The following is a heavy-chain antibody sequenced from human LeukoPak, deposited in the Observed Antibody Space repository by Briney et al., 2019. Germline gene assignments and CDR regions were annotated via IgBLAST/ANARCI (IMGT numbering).Heavy chain of an antibody. V-gene: IGHV3-30*02. Sequence: GGSLRLSCAASGFSFRSFAMSWVRQAPGKGLEWVAFIRHDGTEYHTDSVKGRFTISRDNSKSTLFLQMNSLGAEDTAVYYCGKGRERDYNCLDSWGQGTLVTVSS. D-gene: IGHD5-24*01. J-gene: IGHJ4*02. CDR1: GFSFRSFA. CDR2: IRHDGTE. CDR3: GKGRERDYNCLDS.